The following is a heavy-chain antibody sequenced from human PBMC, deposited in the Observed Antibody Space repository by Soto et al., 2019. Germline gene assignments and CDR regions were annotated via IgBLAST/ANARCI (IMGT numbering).Heavy chain of an antibody. V-gene: IGHV3-30*19. D-gene: IGHD3-16*01. CDR3: ARWGTTGGLEV. Sequence: QVQLVEAGGGVVQPGTSLRLSCVGSGFTFRRYVIHWVRQAPGKGLEWVALTSYDGTNNYYGDTVKGRFTIARDNSKNKVDLQMNSLRPEDTSLYYCARWGTTGGLEVWGPGTLVSVSS. J-gene: IGHJ4*02. CDR1: GFTFRRYV. CDR2: TSYDGTNN.